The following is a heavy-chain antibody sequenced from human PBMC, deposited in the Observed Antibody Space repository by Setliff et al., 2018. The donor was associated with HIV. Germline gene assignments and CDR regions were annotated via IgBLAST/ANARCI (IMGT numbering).Heavy chain of an antibody. Sequence: PSETLSLTCAVYGGSFSGYDWSWIRQPPGKGLEWIGEINHSGSTNYNPSLKSRVTISVDTSKNQFSLKLYSVTAADTSVYYCARHFGWLPREIDYWGQGTLVTVSS. V-gene: IGHV4-34*01. CDR1: GGSFSGYD. CDR2: INHSGST. J-gene: IGHJ4*02. D-gene: IGHD5-12*01. CDR3: ARHFGWLPREIDY.